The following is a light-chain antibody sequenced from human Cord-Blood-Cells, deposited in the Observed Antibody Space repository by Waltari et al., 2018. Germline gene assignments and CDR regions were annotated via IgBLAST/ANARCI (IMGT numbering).Light chain of an antibody. CDR2: AAS. CDR3: QQSYSTPYT. J-gene: IGKJ2*01. CDR1: QSISSY. Sequence: DIQMPQSPSSLSASVGDRVTITCQASQSISSYLNWYQQKPGKAPKLLIYAASSLQSGVPSRFSGSGSGTDFTLTISSLQPEDFATYYCQQSYSTPYTFGQGTKLEIK. V-gene: IGKV1-39*01.